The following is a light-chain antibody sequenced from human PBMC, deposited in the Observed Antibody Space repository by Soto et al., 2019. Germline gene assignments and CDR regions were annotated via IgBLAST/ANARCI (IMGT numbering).Light chain of an antibody. J-gene: IGKJ4*01. Sequence: EIVLTQSPGTLSLSPGERATLSCRASQSVSSSSLAWYQQNPGQAPRLLIYEASSRATGIPARFSGSGSGTDFTLTISSLEPEDFAVYYCQQRSNWLTFGGGTKVDNK. CDR2: EAS. CDR3: QQRSNWLT. CDR1: QSVSSSS. V-gene: IGKV3D-20*02.